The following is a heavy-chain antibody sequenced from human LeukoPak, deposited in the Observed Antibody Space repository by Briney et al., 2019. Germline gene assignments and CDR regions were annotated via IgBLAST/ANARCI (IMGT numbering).Heavy chain of an antibody. Sequence: GGSLRLSCAASGFTVSSNYMSWVRQAPGKGLEWVSVIYSGGSTYYADSVKGRFTISRDNSKNTLYLQMNGLRAEDTAVYYCARGGNWNAFDIWGQGTMVTVSS. CDR2: IYSGGST. J-gene: IGHJ3*02. V-gene: IGHV3-66*01. D-gene: IGHD1-20*01. CDR1: GFTVSSNY. CDR3: ARGGNWNAFDI.